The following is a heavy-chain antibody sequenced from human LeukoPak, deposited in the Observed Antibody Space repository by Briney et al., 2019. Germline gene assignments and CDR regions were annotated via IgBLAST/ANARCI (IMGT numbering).Heavy chain of an antibody. CDR3: VRLSTSVAGADY. Sequence: PGGSLRLSCAVSGSIFSSSWMSWFRRAPGKGLEWVANIKKDGSEKYYVDSVKGRFTISRDNAKNSLYLQMDSLRVEDTAVYYCVRLSTSVAGADYWGQGTLVTVSS. CDR1: GSIFSSSW. CDR2: IKKDGSEK. J-gene: IGHJ4*02. V-gene: IGHV3-7*01. D-gene: IGHD6-19*01.